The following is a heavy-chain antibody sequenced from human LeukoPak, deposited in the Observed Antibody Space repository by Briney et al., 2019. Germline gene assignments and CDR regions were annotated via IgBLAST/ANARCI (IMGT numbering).Heavy chain of an antibody. CDR3: ARTDVGLYSFDY. Sequence: ASVKVSCKASGYTFTGYYMHWVRQAPGQGLEWMGWINPNSGGTNYAQKFQGRVTMTRDTSISTAYMELSGLRSDDTAVYYCARTDVGLYSFDYWGQGTLVTVSS. CDR1: GYTFTGYY. J-gene: IGHJ4*02. V-gene: IGHV1-2*02. CDR2: INPNSGGT. D-gene: IGHD3-10*01.